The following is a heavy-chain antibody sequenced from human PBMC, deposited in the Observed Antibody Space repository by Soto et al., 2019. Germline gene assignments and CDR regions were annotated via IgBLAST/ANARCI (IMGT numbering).Heavy chain of an antibody. CDR2: ISGSGGST. CDR1: GFTFSSYA. D-gene: IGHD5-12*01. V-gene: IGHV3-23*01. CDR3: AKDIVATGKHWCDY. Sequence: GGSLRLSCAASGFTFSSYAMSWVRQAPGKGLEWVSAISGSGGSTYYADSVKGRFTISRDNSKNTLYLQMNSLRAEDTAVYYCAKDIVATGKHWCDYWGQGTLVTVSS. J-gene: IGHJ4*02.